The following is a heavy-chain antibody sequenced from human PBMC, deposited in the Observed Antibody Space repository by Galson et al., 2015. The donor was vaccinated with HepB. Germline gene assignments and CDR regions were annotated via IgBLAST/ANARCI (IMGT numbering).Heavy chain of an antibody. CDR1: GGTFSSYV. CDR2: IIPIFGTA. J-gene: IGHJ4*02. Sequence: SVKVSFKASGGTFSSYVVSWVRQAPGQGLEWMGGIIPIFGTANYAQKFQGRVTIIADESTSTAYMELSSLRSEDTAVYYCARSDTPMVTVGVDYWGQGTLVTVSS. V-gene: IGHV1-69*13. CDR3: ARSDTPMVTVGVDY. D-gene: IGHD5-18*01.